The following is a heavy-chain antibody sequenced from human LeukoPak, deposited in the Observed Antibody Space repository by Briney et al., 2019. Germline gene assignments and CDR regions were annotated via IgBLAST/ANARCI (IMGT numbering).Heavy chain of an antibody. V-gene: IGHV3-7*01. J-gene: IGHJ4*02. CDR2: IKEDESAK. CDR3: ARAVDVADY. Sequence: GGSLRLSCAASGFIFTDHWMSWVLQAPGKRLEWVANIKEDESAKFYADSVRGRFTISRDNAKNSLYLQMNNLRVEDTAVYYCARAVDVADYWGRGTLVTVSS. D-gene: IGHD3-16*01. CDR1: GFIFTDHW.